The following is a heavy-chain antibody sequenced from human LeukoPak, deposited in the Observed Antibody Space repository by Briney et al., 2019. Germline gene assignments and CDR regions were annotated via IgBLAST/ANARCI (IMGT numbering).Heavy chain of an antibody. V-gene: IGHV1-24*01. J-gene: IGHJ1*01. D-gene: IGHD2-21*02. Sequence: ASVNVSCMISRYTLSDLAMDWVRQAPGKGLEWVGGFDPAEGEGVSAQKFQGRVTMTKDTSTNSAYMELSSLRSDDTAVYFCSTDLWGYCNGDCLPAEYWGQGTLVAVSS. CDR3: STDLWGYCNGDCLPAEY. CDR2: FDPAEGEG. CDR1: RYTLSDLA.